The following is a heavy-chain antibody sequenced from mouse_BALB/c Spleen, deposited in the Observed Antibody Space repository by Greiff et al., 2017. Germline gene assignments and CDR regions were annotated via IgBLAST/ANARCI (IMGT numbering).Heavy chain of an antibody. V-gene: IGHV5-12-2*01. CDR3: ARSEYYYGSSYYFDY. CDR1: GFTFSSYT. Sequence: EVMLVESGGGLVQPGGSLKLSCAASGFTFSSYTMSWVRQTPEKRLEWVAYISNGGGSTYYPDTVKGRFTISRDNAKNTLYLQMSSLKSEDTAMYYCARSEYYYGSSYYFDYWGQGTTLTVSS. J-gene: IGHJ2*01. D-gene: IGHD1-1*01. CDR2: ISNGGGST.